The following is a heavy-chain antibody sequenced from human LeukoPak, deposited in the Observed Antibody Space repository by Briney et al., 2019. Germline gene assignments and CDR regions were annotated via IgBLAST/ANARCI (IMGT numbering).Heavy chain of an antibody. Sequence: GGSLRLSCAASGFIFSSYTMNWVRQAPGEGLEWVSSISSSSNYIYYADSVKGRFTISRDNAESSLYLQMNSLRVEDTAIYYCARDPKGYSGYQGLSREDLFGWGQGTLVTVSS. D-gene: IGHD5-12*01. V-gene: IGHV3-21*04. CDR2: ISSSSNYI. J-gene: IGHJ4*02. CDR3: ARDPKGYSGYQGLSREDLFG. CDR1: GFIFSSYT.